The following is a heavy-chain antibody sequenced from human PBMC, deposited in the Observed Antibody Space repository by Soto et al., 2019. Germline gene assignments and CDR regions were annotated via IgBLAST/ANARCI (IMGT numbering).Heavy chain of an antibody. CDR2: ITRDGYNK. J-gene: IGHJ4*02. V-gene: IGHV3-30*04. D-gene: IGHD3-22*01. CDR1: GFIFKNYA. Sequence: GGSLRLSCAVSGFIFKNYALNWVRQAPGKGLEWVASITRDGYNKYYADSVKGRFTISRDNSKNTLSLQMTALRVEDSSVYYCTNSSGGSSSVGMDYWGPGTLVTVSS. CDR3: TNSSGGSSSVGMDY.